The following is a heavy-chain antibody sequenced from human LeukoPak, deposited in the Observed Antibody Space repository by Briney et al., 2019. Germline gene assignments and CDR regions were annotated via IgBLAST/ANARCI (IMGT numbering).Heavy chain of an antibody. CDR3: ARGSRGDSSYYYYGMDV. CDR1: GFTYSSCD. Sequence: GGSLRLSCAASGFTYSSCDMHWVRQATGKGLEWVSASGTADDTYYPGSVKGRFTISRENAKNSLYLQMNSLRAGDTAVYYCARGSRGDSSYYYYGMDVWGQGTTVTVSS. D-gene: IGHD5-18*01. CDR2: SGTADDT. J-gene: IGHJ6*02. V-gene: IGHV3-13*01.